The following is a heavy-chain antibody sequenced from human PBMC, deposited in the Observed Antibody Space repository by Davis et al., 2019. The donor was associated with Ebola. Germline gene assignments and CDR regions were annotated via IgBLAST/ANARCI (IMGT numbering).Heavy chain of an antibody. CDR1: GFTFSSYW. Sequence: GGSLRLSCAASGFTFSSYWMSWVRQAPGKGLEWVANIKQDGSEKYYIDSVKGRFTISRDNAKNSLYLQMNSLRAEDTAVYYCARSRSYDILTGSSVWGKGTTVTVSS. D-gene: IGHD3-9*01. J-gene: IGHJ6*04. CDR3: ARSRSYDILTGSSV. CDR2: IKQDGSEK. V-gene: IGHV3-7*01.